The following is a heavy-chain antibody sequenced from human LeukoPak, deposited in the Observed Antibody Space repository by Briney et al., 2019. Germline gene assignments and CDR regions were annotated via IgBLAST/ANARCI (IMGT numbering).Heavy chain of an antibody. J-gene: IGHJ4*02. CDR2: ISYDGSNK. CDR3: ASQETYYYDNSGYYCSPLDY. CDR1: GFTFSSYG. D-gene: IGHD3-22*01. Sequence: GGSLRLSCAASGFTFSSYGMHWVRQAPGKGLEWVAVISYDGSNKYYADSVKGRFTISRDNSKNTLSLQVNSLRAEDTAVYYCASQETYYYDNSGYYCSPLDYWGQGTLVTVSS. V-gene: IGHV3-30*03.